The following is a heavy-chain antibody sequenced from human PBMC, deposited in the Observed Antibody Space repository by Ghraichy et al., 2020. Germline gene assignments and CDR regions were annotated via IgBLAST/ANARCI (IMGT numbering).Heavy chain of an antibody. J-gene: IGHJ6*02. D-gene: IGHD3-10*01. CDR2: INHSGDT. V-gene: IGHV4-34*01. CDR3: AGRWFGYGLDV. Sequence: GSLRLSCAVSGGSFSGYYWSWIRQPPGKGLERIGDINHSGDTNYNPSLKSRVTISVDTSKNQFSLKLSSVTAADTAVYYCAGRWFGYGLDVWGQGTTVTVSS. CDR1: GGSFSGYY.